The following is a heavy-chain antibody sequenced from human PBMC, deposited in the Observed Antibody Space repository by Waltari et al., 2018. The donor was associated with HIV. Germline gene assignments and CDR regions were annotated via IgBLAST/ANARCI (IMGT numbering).Heavy chain of an antibody. J-gene: IGHJ4*02. CDR1: GYTFSSFS. Sequence: EVQLVESGGGLVKPGGSLRPSCAGSGYTFSSFSMNWVRQAPGKGLEWVASISSGSSFIDYADSVKGRFTISRDNTKNSLYLQMKSLRVEDTALYYCARALTNFGGFWGQGTLVTVSS. CDR2: ISSGSSFI. CDR3: ARALTNFGGF. V-gene: IGHV3-21*01. D-gene: IGHD4-17*01.